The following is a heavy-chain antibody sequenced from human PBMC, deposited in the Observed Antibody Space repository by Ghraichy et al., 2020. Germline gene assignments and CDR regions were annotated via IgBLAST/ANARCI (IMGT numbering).Heavy chain of an antibody. V-gene: IGHV3-15*01. CDR1: GFTFSNAW. J-gene: IGHJ6*02. CDR2: IKSKTDGGTT. Sequence: ETLSLTCAASGFTFSNAWMSWVRQAPGKGLEWVGRIKSKTDGGTTDYAAPVKGRFTISRDDSKNTLYLQMNSLKTEDTAVYYCTTDLPGVGGSGTFIDYYYGMDVWGQGTTVTVSS. CDR3: TTDLPGVGGSGTFIDYYYGMDV. D-gene: IGHD6-19*01.